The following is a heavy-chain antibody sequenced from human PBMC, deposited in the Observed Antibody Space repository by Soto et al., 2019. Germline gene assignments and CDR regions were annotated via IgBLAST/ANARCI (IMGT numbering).Heavy chain of an antibody. CDR2: ISAYNGNT. CDR3: ARDTARFYYDFWSGYYRIDY. V-gene: IGHV1-18*01. CDR1: GYTFTSYG. D-gene: IGHD3-3*01. J-gene: IGHJ4*02. Sequence: QVPLVQSGAEVKKPGASVKVSCKASGYTFTSYGISWVRQAPGQGLEWMGWISAYNGNTNYAQKLQGRVTMTTDTSTSTAYMELRSLRSDDTAVYYCARDTARFYYDFWSGYYRIDYWGQGTLVTVSS.